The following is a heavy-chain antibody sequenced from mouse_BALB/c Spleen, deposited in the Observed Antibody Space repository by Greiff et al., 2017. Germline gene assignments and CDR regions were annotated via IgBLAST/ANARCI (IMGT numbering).Heavy chain of an antibody. D-gene: IGHD2-2*01. Sequence: QVQLQQSGAELVRPGSSVKISCKASGYAFSSYWMNWVKQRPGQGLEWIGQIYPGDGDTNYNGKFKGKATLTADKSSSTAYMQLSRLTSEDSAVYFCARSEGYGYDYWGQGTTLTVSS. CDR1: GYAFSSYW. CDR2: IYPGDGDT. CDR3: ARSEGYGYDY. J-gene: IGHJ2*01. V-gene: IGHV1-80*01.